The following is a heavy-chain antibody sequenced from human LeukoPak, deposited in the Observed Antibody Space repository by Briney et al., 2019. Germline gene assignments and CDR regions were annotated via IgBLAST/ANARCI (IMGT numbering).Heavy chain of an antibody. CDR1: GGSFSGYY. CDR2: INHSGST. D-gene: IGHD4-17*01. J-gene: IGHJ6*04. CDR3: ARDPRTTVTTSYYYYGMDV. Sequence: SETLSLTCAVYGGSFSGYYWSWIRQPPGKGREWVGEINHSGSTNYNPSLKRRVTISVDTSKNQFSLKLSSVTAADTAVYYCARDPRTTVTTSYYYYGMDVWGKGTTVTVSS. V-gene: IGHV4-34*01.